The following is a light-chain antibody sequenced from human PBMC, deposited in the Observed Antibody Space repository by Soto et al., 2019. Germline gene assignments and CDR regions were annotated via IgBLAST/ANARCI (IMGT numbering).Light chain of an antibody. Sequence: QSALTQPASVSGSPGQSITISCTGTSSDVGFYNLVSWYHQYPGKAPKLILYAGTKRPSGLSTRFSGSMSGSTASLTISGLQAEDEGNYYCCSYATSDTLLFGGGTSSPS. CDR1: SSDVGFYNL. J-gene: IGLJ2*01. CDR2: AGT. CDR3: CSYATSDTLL. V-gene: IGLV2-23*01.